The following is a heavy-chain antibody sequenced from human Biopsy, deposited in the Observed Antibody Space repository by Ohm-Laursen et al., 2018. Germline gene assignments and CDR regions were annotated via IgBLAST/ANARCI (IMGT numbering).Heavy chain of an antibody. CDR2: IITVSETA. J-gene: IGHJ4*02. D-gene: IGHD1-1*01. CDR1: GGAFTNYA. Sequence: SVKVSCKASGGAFTNYAINWVRQAPGHGLEWMGGIITVSETAGYAERFQGRVTITADVTTTTAYIDLSGLRSEDTAVYYCAADINVWNVNYWGQGTQVTVSS. CDR3: AADINVWNVNY. V-gene: IGHV1-69*13.